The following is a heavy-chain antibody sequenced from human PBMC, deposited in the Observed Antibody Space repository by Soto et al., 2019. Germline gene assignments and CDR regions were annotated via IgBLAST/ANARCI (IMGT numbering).Heavy chain of an antibody. CDR2: VFASGST. Sequence: SETLSLTCTVSSGSISDYYWSWIRQPAGKGLEWIGRVFASGSTNYNPSLKSRVTMSVDTSKNQFSLKLSSVTAADTAVYYCARDGGRMIITSMDVWGHGTTVTVYS. J-gene: IGHJ6*02. D-gene: IGHD3-16*01. CDR3: ARDGGRMIITSMDV. CDR1: SGSISDYY. V-gene: IGHV4-4*07.